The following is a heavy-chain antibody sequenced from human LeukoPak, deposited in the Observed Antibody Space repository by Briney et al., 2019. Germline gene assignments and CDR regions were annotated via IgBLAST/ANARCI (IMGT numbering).Heavy chain of an antibody. V-gene: IGHV4-34*01. CDR2: IYYSGNS. CDR3: ASLQGYCSGNRCPSSANYYYYMDV. D-gene: IGHD2-15*01. CDR1: GGSFSGYY. Sequence: SETLSLTCAVYGGSFSGYYWSWIRQPPGKGLEWIGSIYYSGNSYYNPSLKSRVTMSIDTSKNQFSLKVNSVTAADTAVYYCASLQGYCSGNRCPSSANYYYYMDVWGKGTTVTVSS. J-gene: IGHJ6*03.